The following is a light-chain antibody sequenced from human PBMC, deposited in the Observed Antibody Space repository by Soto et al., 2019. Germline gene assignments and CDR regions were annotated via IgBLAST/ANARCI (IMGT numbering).Light chain of an antibody. CDR3: SSYAGSNNLGV. J-gene: IGLJ1*01. CDR1: SSDVGGYNY. CDR2: EVS. V-gene: IGLV2-8*01. Sequence: QSALTQPPSAYGSPGQSVTISCTGTSSDVGGYNYVSWYQQHPGKAPKLMIYEVSKRPSGVPDRFSGSKSGNTASLTVSGLQAEDEADYYCSSYAGSNNLGVFGTGTRSPS.